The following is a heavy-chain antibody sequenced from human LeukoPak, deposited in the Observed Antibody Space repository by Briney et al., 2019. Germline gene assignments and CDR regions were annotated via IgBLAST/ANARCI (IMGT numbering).Heavy chain of an antibody. Sequence: SETLSLTCTVSGGSIGSSSYYWGWIRQPPGKGLEWIGSIYYSGSTYYNPSLKSRVTISVDTSKNQFSLKLSAVTAADTAVYYCARDHVDYGSSTNLIGFDYWGQGTLVTVSS. CDR1: GGSIGSSSYY. CDR2: IYYSGST. V-gene: IGHV4-39*07. D-gene: IGHD4-17*01. J-gene: IGHJ4*02. CDR3: ARDHVDYGSSTNLIGFDY.